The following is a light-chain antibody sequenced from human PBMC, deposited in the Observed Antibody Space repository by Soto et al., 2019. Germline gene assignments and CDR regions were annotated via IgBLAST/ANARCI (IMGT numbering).Light chain of an antibody. CDR2: KTS. J-gene: IGKJ1*01. Sequence: DIHMTQSPSTISAAVGDSVTINCRASQSIIIWLAWYQQKPGKAHNLYIYKTSSLETGVPSRFSGSGSGTELTLTISSLQPEDFATYYCQHWNDYAWTLGPGTQVEVK. V-gene: IGKV1-5*03. CDR1: QSIIIW. CDR3: QHWNDYAWT.